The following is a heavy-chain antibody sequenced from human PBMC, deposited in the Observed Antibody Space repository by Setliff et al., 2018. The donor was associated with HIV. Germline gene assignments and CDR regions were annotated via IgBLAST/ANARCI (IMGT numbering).Heavy chain of an antibody. CDR3: ARLRISGWDLDY. J-gene: IGHJ4*02. CDR1: GGSISSHY. Sequence: SETLSLTCTVSGGSISSHYWSWVRQPPGKGLEWIGYIYYSGSTNYNPSLKSRVTISVDTSKKQFSLKLSSMSAADTAVYYCARLRISGWDLDYWGQGTLVTVSS. D-gene: IGHD6-19*01. CDR2: IYYSGST. V-gene: IGHV4-59*11.